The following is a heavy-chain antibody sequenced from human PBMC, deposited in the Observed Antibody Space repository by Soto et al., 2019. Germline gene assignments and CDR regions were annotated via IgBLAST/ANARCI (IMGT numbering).Heavy chain of an antibody. CDR2: VYYSGST. Sequence: TSETLSLTCTVSGGSVSSSSYYWGWARQPPGKGLEWIGSVYYSGSTYYNPSLESRVTISVDKSKNQFSLKLMSLSAADTAVYYCGRLEGLATIPYYFAYWGQGALVTVSS. CDR1: GGSVSSSSYY. V-gene: IGHV4-39*01. CDR3: GRLEGLATIPYYFAY. D-gene: IGHD3-9*01. J-gene: IGHJ4*02.